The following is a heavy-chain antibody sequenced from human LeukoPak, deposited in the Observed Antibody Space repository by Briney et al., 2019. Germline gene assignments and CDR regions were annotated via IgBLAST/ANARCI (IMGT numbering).Heavy chain of an antibody. V-gene: IGHV1-69*04. Sequence: SVKVSCKASGGTFSSYAISWVRQAPGQGLEWMGRIIPILGIANYAQKFQGRVTMTRDTSTSTIYMELRSLRAEDTAVYYCARGGNYYDSSGYYFPGDYWGQGTLVTVSS. CDR3: ARGGNYYDSSGYYFPGDY. CDR1: GGTFSSYA. J-gene: IGHJ4*02. D-gene: IGHD3-22*01. CDR2: IIPILGIA.